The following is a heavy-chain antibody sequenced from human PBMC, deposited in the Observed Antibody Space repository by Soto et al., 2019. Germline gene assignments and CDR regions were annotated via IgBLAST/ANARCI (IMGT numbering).Heavy chain of an antibody. CDR1: GFNFVGPA. V-gene: IGHV3-73*01. J-gene: IGHJ4*02. Sequence: GGSIRLRSAASGFNFVGPAVRRVRKAYGKGLEWVGRIRSKANSYATAYAASVKGRFTISRDDSKNTAYLQMNSLKTEDTAVYYCTRGFDWNPGYFDYWGQGTLVTVSS. D-gene: IGHD1-1*01. CDR2: IRSKANSYAT. CDR3: TRGFDWNPGYFDY.